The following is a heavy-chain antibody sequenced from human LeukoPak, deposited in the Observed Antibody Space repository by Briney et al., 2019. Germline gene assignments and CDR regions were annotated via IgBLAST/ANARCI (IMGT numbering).Heavy chain of an antibody. CDR2: INTYNGDA. J-gene: IGHJ4*02. CDR3: TRYPTISGHYYFDY. Sequence: GASVKVSCKAFGYTFTNYAISWVRQAPGQGFEWLGWINTYNGDAKYPLDIRGRVSLTTDTFTSTAYMELWSLRPDDTAVYYCTRYPTISGHYYFDYWGQGTLVTVSS. D-gene: IGHD2/OR15-2a*01. CDR1: GYTFTNYA. V-gene: IGHV1-18*01.